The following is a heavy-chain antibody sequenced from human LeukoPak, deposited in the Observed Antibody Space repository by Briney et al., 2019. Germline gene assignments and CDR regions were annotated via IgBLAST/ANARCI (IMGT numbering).Heavy chain of an antibody. CDR3: ARGESDRIAAARYNWFDP. CDR2: ISWNSGSI. CDR1: GFTFDDYA. D-gene: IGHD6-13*01. Sequence: PGRSLRLSCAASGFTFDDYAMHWVRQAPGKGLEWVSGISWNSGSIGYADSVKGRFTISRDNAKNPLYLQMNSLRAEDTAVYYCARGESDRIAAARYNWFDPWGQGTLVTVSS. J-gene: IGHJ5*02. V-gene: IGHV3-9*01.